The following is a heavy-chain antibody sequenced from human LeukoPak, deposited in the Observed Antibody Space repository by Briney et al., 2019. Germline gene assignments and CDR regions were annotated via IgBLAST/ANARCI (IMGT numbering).Heavy chain of an antibody. V-gene: IGHV1-3*01. CDR3: ARDRGGVVTPEIDY. CDR1: GYTFTSYA. J-gene: IGHJ4*02. D-gene: IGHD3-3*01. Sequence: GASVKVSCKASGYTFTSYAMHWVRQAPGQRLEWMGWINAGNGNTKYSQKFQGRVTITRDTSASTAYMELSSLRSEDTAVYYCARDRGGVVTPEIDYWGQGTLVTVSS. CDR2: INAGNGNT.